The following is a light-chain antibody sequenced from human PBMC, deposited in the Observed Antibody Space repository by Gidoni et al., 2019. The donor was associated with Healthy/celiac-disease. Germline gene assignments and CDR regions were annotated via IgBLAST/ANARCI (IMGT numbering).Light chain of an antibody. CDR2: DAS. Sequence: IVLTQSPATLSLSPGERATLSCRASQSVSSYLAWYQQKPGQAPRLLIYDASNRATGIPARFSGSGSWTDFTRTISSLEPEDFAVYYCQQRSNGPLTFGGGTKVEIK. CDR1: QSVSSY. V-gene: IGKV3-11*01. J-gene: IGKJ4*01. CDR3: QQRSNGPLT.